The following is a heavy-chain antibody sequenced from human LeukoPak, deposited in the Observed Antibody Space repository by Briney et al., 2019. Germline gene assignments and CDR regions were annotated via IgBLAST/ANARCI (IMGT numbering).Heavy chain of an antibody. V-gene: IGHV3-21*01. Sequence: RSGGSLRLSCAASGFTFSIYNMNWVRQAPGKGLEWVSSISSSSSYIYYADSVKGRFTISTDNAKNSLYLQMNSLRAEDTAVYYCARGVSTLEYFDYWGQGTLVTVSS. CDR3: ARGVSTLEYFDY. D-gene: IGHD3-3*01. CDR1: GFTFSIYN. J-gene: IGHJ4*02. CDR2: ISSSSSYI.